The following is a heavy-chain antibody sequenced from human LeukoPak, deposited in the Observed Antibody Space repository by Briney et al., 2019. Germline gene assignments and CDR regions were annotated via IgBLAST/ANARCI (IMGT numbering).Heavy chain of an antibody. V-gene: IGHV4-31*03. J-gene: IGHJ6*02. CDR2: IYYSGST. Sequence: PSETLSLTCTVSGGFISSGGYYWSWIRQHPGKGLEWIGYIYYSGSTYYNPSLKSRVTISVDTSKNQFSLKLSSVTAADTAVYYCARGGPGYDFWSGYYTGYYYYGMDVWGQGTTVTVSS. CDR3: ARGGPGYDFWSGYYTGYYYYGMDV. CDR1: GGFISSGGYY. D-gene: IGHD3-3*01.